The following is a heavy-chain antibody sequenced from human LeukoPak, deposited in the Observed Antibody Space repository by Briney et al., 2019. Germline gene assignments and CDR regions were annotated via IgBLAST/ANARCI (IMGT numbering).Heavy chain of an antibody. CDR3: AREPIPDAFDI. J-gene: IGHJ3*02. CDR1: GGSISSGDYY. Sequence: SQTLSLTCTVPGGSISSGDYYWSWIRQPPGKGLEWIGYIYYSGSTYYNPSLKSRVTISVDTSKNQFSLKLSSVTAADTAVYYCAREPIPDAFDIWGQGTMVTVSS. CDR2: IYYSGST. V-gene: IGHV4-30-4*08.